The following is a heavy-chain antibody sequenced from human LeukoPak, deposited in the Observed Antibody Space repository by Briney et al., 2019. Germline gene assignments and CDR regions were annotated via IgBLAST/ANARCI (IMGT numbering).Heavy chain of an antibody. CDR3: ARESYYYDSSGLLDY. J-gene: IGHJ4*02. D-gene: IGHD3-22*01. CDR2: IYHSGST. V-gene: IGHV4-4*02. CDR1: GGSISSSNW. Sequence: SETLSLTCAVSGGSISSSNWWSWVRQPPGKGLEWIGEIYHSGSTNYNPSLKSRVTISVGKSKNQFSLKLSSVTAADTAVYYCARESYYYDSSGLLDYWGQGTLVTVSS.